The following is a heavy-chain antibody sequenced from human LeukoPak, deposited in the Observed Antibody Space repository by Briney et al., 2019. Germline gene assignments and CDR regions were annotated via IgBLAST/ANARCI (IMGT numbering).Heavy chain of an antibody. CDR2: IIPIFGTA. CDR3: ARDQGCSGGSCYSPLDY. CDR1: GGTFSSYA. V-gene: IGHV1-69*13. D-gene: IGHD2-15*01. J-gene: IGHJ4*02. Sequence: WALVKVSCTASGGTFSSYAISWVRQAPGQGLEWMGGIIPIFGTANYAQKFQGRVTITADESTSTAYMELSSLRSEDTAVYYCARDQGCSGGSCYSPLDYWGQGTLVTVSS.